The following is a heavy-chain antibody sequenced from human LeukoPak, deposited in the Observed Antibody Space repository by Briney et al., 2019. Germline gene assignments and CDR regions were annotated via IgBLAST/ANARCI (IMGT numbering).Heavy chain of an antibody. Sequence: SETLSLTCTVSGASIIGPKWWNWVRLSPGKGMEWIGEIFHTGSTHYNPSLKSRVTISVDTSKNQFSLILTSVTDADTAVYYCAASSGWYRYDSWGQGTLVTVSS. CDR3: AASSGWYRYDS. J-gene: IGHJ4*02. CDR2: IFHTGST. V-gene: IGHV4-4*02. CDR1: GASIIGPKW. D-gene: IGHD6-19*01.